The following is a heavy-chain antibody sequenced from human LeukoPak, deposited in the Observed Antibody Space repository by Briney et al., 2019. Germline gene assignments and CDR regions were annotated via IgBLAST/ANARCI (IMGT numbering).Heavy chain of an antibody. D-gene: IGHD3-10*01. CDR1: GYTFRGYW. J-gene: IGHJ4*02. CDR2: IKQDGSEK. CDR3: AKDPGYYGSGSFLN. V-gene: IGHV3-7*01. Sequence: GGSLRLSRVGSGYTFRGYWMTWVRQAPGKGLGWVANIKQDGSEKYYMDSVKGRFTISRDNAKNSLHLQMNSLRAEDTAVYYCAKDPGYYGSGSFLNWGQGTLVTVSS.